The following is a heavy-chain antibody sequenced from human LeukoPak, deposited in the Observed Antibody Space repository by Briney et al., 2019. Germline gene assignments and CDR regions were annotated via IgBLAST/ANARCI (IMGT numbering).Heavy chain of an antibody. Sequence: GGSLRLSCAASGFTFSNYGMHWVRQAPGKGLEWVAIVWKDGNRRYCVDSVTGRFTISRDNSKNTLYLQMNSLRAEDTAVYFCARDGDYLWGSFHYFDYWGQGALVTVSS. CDR3: ARDGDYLWGSFHYFDY. CDR2: VWKDGNRR. CDR1: GFTFSNYG. D-gene: IGHD3-16*01. V-gene: IGHV3-33*01. J-gene: IGHJ4*02.